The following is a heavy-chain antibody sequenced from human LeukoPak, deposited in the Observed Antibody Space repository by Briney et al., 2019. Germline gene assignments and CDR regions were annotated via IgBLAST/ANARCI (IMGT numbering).Heavy chain of an antibody. CDR1: GGSLSSYY. CDR2: IYYSGST. D-gene: IGHD2-2*01. V-gene: IGHV4-59*08. CDR3: ARHSQYQLLYFDY. Sequence: PSETLSLTCTVSGGSLSSYYWSWIRQPPGKGLEWIGYIYYSGSTNYNPSLKSRVTISVDTSKNQFSLKLSSVTAADTAVYYCARHSQYQLLYFDYWGQGTLVTVSS. J-gene: IGHJ4*02.